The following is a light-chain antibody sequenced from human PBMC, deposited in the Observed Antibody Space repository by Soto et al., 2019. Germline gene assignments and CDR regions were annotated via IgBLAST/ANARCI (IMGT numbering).Light chain of an antibody. V-gene: IGKV1-6*01. CDR3: LQDYGDSWT. CDR1: RDVGSD. J-gene: IGKJ1*01. Sequence: QMTQSPSSLSASVGEKIIITCRASRDVGSDVSWYQQKPGQAPKLLIHAASNLYTGVPSRFSGSRSGTEFTLTISSLQPEDFASYYCLQDYGDSWTFGQGTKVEIE. CDR2: AAS.